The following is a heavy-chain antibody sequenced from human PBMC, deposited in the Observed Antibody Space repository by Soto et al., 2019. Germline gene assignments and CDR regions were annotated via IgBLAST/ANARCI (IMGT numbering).Heavy chain of an antibody. V-gene: IGHV1-18*01. CDR1: GYTFTSYG. CDR3: ARVGCTNGVCYVGGTDWFDP. D-gene: IGHD2-8*01. J-gene: IGHJ5*02. CDR2: ISAYNGNT. Sequence: GASVKVSCKASGYTFTSYGISWVRQAPGQGLEWMGWISAYNGNTNYAQKLQGRVTMTTDTSTSTAYMELRSLRSDDTAVYYCARVGCTNGVCYVGGTDWFDPWGQGTLVTVSS.